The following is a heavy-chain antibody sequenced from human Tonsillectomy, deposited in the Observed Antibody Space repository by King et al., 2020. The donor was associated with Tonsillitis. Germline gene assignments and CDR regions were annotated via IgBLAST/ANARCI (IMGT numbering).Heavy chain of an antibody. CDR3: VPYYDILTGFYPSWFDP. D-gene: IGHD3-9*01. Sequence: VQLVQSGGGLVKPGGSLRLSCAASGFTFSSYSMNWVRQAPGKGLEWVSSISSSSNYIYYADSVGGRFTISRDNSKNSLYLQMNSLRAEDTAVYYCVPYYDILTGFYPSWFDPWGQGTLVTVSS. V-gene: IGHV3-21*01. CDR1: GFTFSSYS. J-gene: IGHJ5*02. CDR2: ISSSSNYI.